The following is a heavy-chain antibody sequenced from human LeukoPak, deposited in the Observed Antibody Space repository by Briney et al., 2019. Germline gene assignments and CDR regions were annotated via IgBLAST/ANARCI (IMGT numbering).Heavy chain of an antibody. Sequence: GGSLRLSCAASGFTFSSYGMHWVRQAPGKGLEWVAVIWYDGSNKYYADSVKGRFTISRDNSKNTLYLQMNSLRAEDTAVYYCARATYSYGTYYYYGMDVRGQGTTVTVSS. CDR3: ARATYSYGTYYYYGMDV. V-gene: IGHV3-33*01. CDR1: GFTFSSYG. J-gene: IGHJ6*02. CDR2: IWYDGSNK. D-gene: IGHD5-18*01.